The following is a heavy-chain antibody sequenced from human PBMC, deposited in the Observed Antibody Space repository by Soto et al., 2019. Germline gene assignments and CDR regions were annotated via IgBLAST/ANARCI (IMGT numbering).Heavy chain of an antibody. CDR2: IKNNGGDT. D-gene: IGHD1-26*01. CDR3: GKKGGGGKNGVRVPDGLVF. J-gene: IGHJ3*01. Sequence: EVQLLESGGGLVQPGGSLRLSCTASGFTFSTYAMSWVRQAPGKGLEWVSGIKNNGGDTYYADSVKGRFTISRDNSKKLLFRGMNTRRAEDTAVFYGGKKGGGGKNGVRVPDGLVFWGQGTMVTVS. CDR1: GFTFSTYA. V-gene: IGHV3-23*01.